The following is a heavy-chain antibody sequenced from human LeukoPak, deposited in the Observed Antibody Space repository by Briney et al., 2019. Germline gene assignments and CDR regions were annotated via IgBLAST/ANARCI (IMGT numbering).Heavy chain of an antibody. CDR2: ISAYNGNT. J-gene: IGHJ3*02. CDR1: GYAFTSYG. V-gene: IGHV1-18*04. D-gene: IGHD2-15*01. Sequence: ASVKVFCKASGYAFTSYGISWVRQAPGQGLEWMGWISAYNGNTNYAPKLQGRVTMTTDTSTSTAYMELRSLRSDDTAVYYCAREDCSGGSCYSLSLTPVFHVFDIWGQGTMVTVSS. CDR3: AREDCSGGSCYSLSLTPVFHVFDI.